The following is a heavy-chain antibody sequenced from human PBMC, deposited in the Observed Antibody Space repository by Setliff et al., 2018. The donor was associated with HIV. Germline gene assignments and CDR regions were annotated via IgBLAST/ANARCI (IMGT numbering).Heavy chain of an antibody. CDR3: AASGALTDWTYY. J-gene: IGHJ4*02. CDR2: ISHSGST. Sequence: TSETLSLTCAVYGGALSAYYWSWIRQSPGKGLEWIGEISHSGSTKYNPSLRGRVTISVDTSKNQFSLKLISVTAADTAVYYCAASGALTDWTYYWGQGALVTVSS. V-gene: IGHV4-34*01. CDR1: GGALSAYY. D-gene: IGHD3-9*01.